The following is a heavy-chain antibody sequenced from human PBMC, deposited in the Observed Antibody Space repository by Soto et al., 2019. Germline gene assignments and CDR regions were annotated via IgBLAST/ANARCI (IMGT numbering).Heavy chain of an antibody. D-gene: IGHD3-3*01. CDR3: ARDSTIFGVVPFDY. CDR2: ISDSGRST. J-gene: IGHJ4*02. CDR1: GFTLTSYA. Sequence: EVQLLESGGGLVQPGGSLRLSCAASGFTLTSYAMSWVRQAPGKGLEWVSAISDSGRSTYYAVSVRGRFTISRDNSKNTLYLQMNSLRAEDTAVYYCARDSTIFGVVPFDYWGQGTLVTVSS. V-gene: IGHV3-23*01.